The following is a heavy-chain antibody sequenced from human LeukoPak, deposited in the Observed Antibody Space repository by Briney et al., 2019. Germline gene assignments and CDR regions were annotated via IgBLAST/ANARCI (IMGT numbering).Heavy chain of an antibody. CDR2: INPSGGST. Sequence: GASVKVSCKASGYTFTSHYMHWVRQAPGQGLEWMGIINPSGGSTSYAQKFQGRVTMTRDTSTSTVYMELSSLRSEDTAVYYCARGVLRFLERAYNWFDPWGQGTLVTVSS. CDR1: GYTFTSHY. J-gene: IGHJ5*02. V-gene: IGHV1-46*01. D-gene: IGHD3-3*01. CDR3: ARGVLRFLERAYNWFDP.